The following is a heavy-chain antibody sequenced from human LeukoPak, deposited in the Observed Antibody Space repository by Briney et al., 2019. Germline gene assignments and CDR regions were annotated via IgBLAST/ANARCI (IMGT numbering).Heavy chain of an antibody. Sequence: PSQTLSLTCTVSGGSISSGGYYWSWIRQPPGKGLEWIGYIYHSGSTYYNPSLKSRVTISVDTSKNQFSLKLSSVTAADTAVYYCARGDYDILWYPFDYWGQGTLVTVSS. J-gene: IGHJ4*02. CDR3: ARGDYDILWYPFDY. V-gene: IGHV4-30-2*01. CDR1: GGSISSGGYY. CDR2: IYHSGST. D-gene: IGHD3-9*01.